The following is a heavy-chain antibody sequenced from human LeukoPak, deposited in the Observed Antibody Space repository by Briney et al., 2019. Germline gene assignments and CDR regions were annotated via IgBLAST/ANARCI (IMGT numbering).Heavy chain of an antibody. CDR2: IKQDGSER. V-gene: IGHV3-7*03. CDR3: TKKTGEY. Sequence: GGSLRLSCAASGFTFSDYWMTWVRQAPGKGLEWVANIKQDGSERYYVDSVKGRFTISRDNAKNSLYLQMNSLRVEDTAVYYCTKKTGEYWGQGTLVTVSA. CDR1: GFTFSDYW. J-gene: IGHJ4*02.